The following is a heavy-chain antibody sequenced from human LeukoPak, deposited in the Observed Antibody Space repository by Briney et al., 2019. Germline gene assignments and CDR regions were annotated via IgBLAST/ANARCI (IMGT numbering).Heavy chain of an antibody. CDR3: ARDRHYDSSGYYYEGWFDP. J-gene: IGHJ5*02. CDR2: IIPIFGTA. Sequence: VASVKVSCKASGGTFSSYAISWVRQAPGQGLEWMGGIIPIFGTANYAQKFQGRVTITADESTSTAYMELSSLRSEDTAVYYCARDRHYDSSGYYYEGWFDPWGQGTLVTVSS. CDR1: GGTFSSYA. D-gene: IGHD3-22*01. V-gene: IGHV1-69*13.